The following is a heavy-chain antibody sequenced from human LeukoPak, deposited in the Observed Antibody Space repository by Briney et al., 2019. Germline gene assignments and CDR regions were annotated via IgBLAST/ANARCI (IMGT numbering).Heavy chain of an antibody. CDR1: GFSISTSGVG. Sequence: QTLSLTCXFSGFSISTSGVGVGWIRQPPEKVPEWLAVIYWDDDKRYSPSLKSRLTITKVTSKNQVVLIMTNMDPVDTATYYCAHRRSGYNWNHGDFDYWGQGSLVTVSS. CDR2: IYWDDDK. V-gene: IGHV2-5*02. CDR3: AHRRSGYNWNHGDFDY. D-gene: IGHD1-14*01. J-gene: IGHJ4*02.